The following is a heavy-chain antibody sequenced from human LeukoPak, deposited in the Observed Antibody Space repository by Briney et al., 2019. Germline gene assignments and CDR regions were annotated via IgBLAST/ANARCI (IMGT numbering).Heavy chain of an antibody. D-gene: IGHD6-13*01. CDR1: GYTFTGYY. V-gene: IGHV1-2*02. CDR3: AREPGIAAAGTDY. CDR2: INPNSGGT. J-gene: IGHJ4*02. Sequence: ASVKVSCKASGYTFTGYYMHWVRQAPGQGLEWMGWINPNSGGTNYAQKFQSRVTMTRDTSISTAYMELSRLRSDDTAVYYCAREPGIAAAGTDYWGQGTLVTVSS.